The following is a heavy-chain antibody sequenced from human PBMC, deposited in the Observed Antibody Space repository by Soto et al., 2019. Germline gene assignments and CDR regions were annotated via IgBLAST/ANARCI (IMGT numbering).Heavy chain of an antibody. J-gene: IGHJ4*02. CDR1: GFTFSSYA. Sequence: GGSLRLSCAASGFTFSSYAMSWVRQAPGKGLEWVSAISGSGGSTYYADSVKGRFTISRDNSKNTLYLQMNSLRAEDTAVYYCAKLMITFGGVIVPNIGYWGQGTLVTVSS. V-gene: IGHV3-23*01. CDR2: ISGSGGST. CDR3: AKLMITFGGVIVPNIGY. D-gene: IGHD3-16*02.